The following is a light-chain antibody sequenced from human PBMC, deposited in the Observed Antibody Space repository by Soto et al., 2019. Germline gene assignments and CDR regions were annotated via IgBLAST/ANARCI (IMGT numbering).Light chain of an antibody. V-gene: IGLV2-23*01. J-gene: IGLJ2*01. CDR3: CSYAGRTTLV. CDR1: SSDVGSYNL. CDR2: GGS. Sequence: QSVLTQPASVSGSPGQSITISCTGTSSDVGSYNLVSWYQQHPGKAPKLMIYGGSKRPSGVSNRFSGSKSGNTASLTISGLQAEDEADYYCCSYAGRTTLVFGGGTKVTVL.